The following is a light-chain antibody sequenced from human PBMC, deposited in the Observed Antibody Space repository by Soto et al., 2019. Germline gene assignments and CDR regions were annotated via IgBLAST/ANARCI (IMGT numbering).Light chain of an antibody. V-gene: IGKV1-5*01. CDR1: QSISSW. Sequence: DIQMTQSPSTLSASVGDRVTITCRASQSISSWLAWYQQKPGKAPNLLIYDASSLESGVPSRFSGSGSGTEFTLTISSLQPDDFATYYCQQSWTFGQGTKVEIK. CDR2: DAS. J-gene: IGKJ1*01. CDR3: QQSWT.